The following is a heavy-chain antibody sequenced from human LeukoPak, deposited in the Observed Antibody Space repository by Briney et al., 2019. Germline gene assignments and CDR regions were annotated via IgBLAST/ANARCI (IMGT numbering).Heavy chain of an antibody. D-gene: IGHD6-19*01. CDR3: ARDFTHQIAVAGEYFDY. Sequence: PGGSLRLSCAASGFTFSSYAMHGVRQAPGKGLEWVAVRSYDGSNKYYADSVKGRFTISRDNSKNTLYLQMNSLRDEDTAVYYCARDFTHQIAVAGEYFDYWGQGTLVTVSS. CDR2: RSYDGSNK. J-gene: IGHJ4*02. CDR1: GFTFSSYA. V-gene: IGHV3-30*01.